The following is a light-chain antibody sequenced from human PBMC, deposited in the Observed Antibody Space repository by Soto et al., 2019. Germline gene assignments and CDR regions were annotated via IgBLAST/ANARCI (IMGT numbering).Light chain of an antibody. CDR3: QQYNNWRAAYP. Sequence: EIVMTQSPATLSVSPGERATLSCRASQSVSSNLAWYQQKPGQAPRLLIYGASTRATGIPARFSGSGSGAEVTLTISSLQSEDFAVYYCQQYNNWRAAYPFGQGTKLEIK. V-gene: IGKV3-15*01. J-gene: IGKJ2*01. CDR1: QSVSSN. CDR2: GAS.